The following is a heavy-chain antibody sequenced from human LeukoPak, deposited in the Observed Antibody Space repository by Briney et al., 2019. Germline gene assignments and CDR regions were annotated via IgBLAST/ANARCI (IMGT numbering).Heavy chain of an antibody. CDR1: GGSISSYY. CDR3: ARDGGGNRNFDY. V-gene: IGHV4-4*07. CDR2: VHTSGST. D-gene: IGHD4-23*01. J-gene: IGHJ4*02. Sequence: SETLSLTCTVSGGSISSYYWSWIRQPAGKGLEWIGRVHTSGSTTYNPSLTSRLTLSQDTSKNQVYLRLTSVTAADTAVYYCARDGGGNRNFDYWGQGTLVTVSS.